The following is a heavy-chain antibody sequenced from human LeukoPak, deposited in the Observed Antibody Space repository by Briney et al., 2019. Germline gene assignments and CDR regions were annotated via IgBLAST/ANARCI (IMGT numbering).Heavy chain of an antibody. D-gene: IGHD3-22*01. Sequence: ASVKVSCKASGYTFTSYYMHWVRQAPGQGLEWMGIINPSGGRTSYAQKFQGRVSMTRDMPTSTVYMELSSLRSEDTAVYYCARGPGEGGSSGYYYGKPEDPAEYYFDYWGQGTLVTVSS. CDR3: ARGPGEGGSSGYYYGKPEDPAEYYFDY. V-gene: IGHV1-46*01. CDR2: INPSGGRT. CDR1: GYTFTSYY. J-gene: IGHJ4*02.